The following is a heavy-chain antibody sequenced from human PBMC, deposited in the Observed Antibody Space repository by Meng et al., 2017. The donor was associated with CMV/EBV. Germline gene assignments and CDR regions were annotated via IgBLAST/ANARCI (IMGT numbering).Heavy chain of an antibody. Sequence: GESLKISCAASGFTFSSYCMHWVRQAPGKGLEGVAFIRYEGSNKYYSDSVKGRFTISRDNSKNTLYLQMNSLRAEDTAVYYCAKDRRYYDSSGYFDYWGQGTLVTVSS. CDR1: GFTFSSYC. J-gene: IGHJ4*02. CDR2: IRYEGSNK. V-gene: IGHV3-30*02. D-gene: IGHD3-22*01. CDR3: AKDRRYYDSSGYFDY.